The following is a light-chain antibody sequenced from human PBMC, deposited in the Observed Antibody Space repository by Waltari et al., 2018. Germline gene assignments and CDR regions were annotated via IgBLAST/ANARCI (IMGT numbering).Light chain of an antibody. CDR1: QDIRSY. V-gene: IGKV1-9*01. CDR3: QQVHTYPIT. J-gene: IGKJ4*01. Sequence: IQLTQSPSSLSGSVGDRVIITCRASQDIRSYLGWYQQKPGEAPNLLIHGTSTLQNGVPSRFSGSGSGTDYILTISSLQPEDSGTYYCQQVHTYPITFGGGTKVEIK. CDR2: GTS.